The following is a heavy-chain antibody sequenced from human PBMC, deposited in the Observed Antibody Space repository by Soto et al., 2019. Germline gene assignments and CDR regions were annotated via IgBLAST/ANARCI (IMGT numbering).Heavy chain of an antibody. CDR3: ARTPWEYLPDFDY. J-gene: IGHJ4*02. Sequence: ASVKVSCKASGGTFSSYTISWVRQAPGQGLEWMGRIIPILGIANYAQKFQGRVTITADKSTSTAYMELSSLRSEDTAVYYCARTPWEYLPDFDYWGQGTLVTVSS. CDR1: GGTFSSYT. CDR2: IIPILGIA. V-gene: IGHV1-69*02. D-gene: IGHD1-26*01.